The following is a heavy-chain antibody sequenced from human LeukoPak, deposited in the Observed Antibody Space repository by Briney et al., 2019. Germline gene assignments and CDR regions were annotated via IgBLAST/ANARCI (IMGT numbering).Heavy chain of an antibody. J-gene: IGHJ4*02. V-gene: IGHV3-23*01. CDR3: AKEGNGDYYFDY. Sequence: GGSLRLSCAASGFTFSSYAMSWVRQAPGKGLEWVSAISGSGDSTYYADAVKGRFTISRDNSKNTLYLQMNSLRAEDTAIYYCAKEGNGDYYFDYRGQGTLVTVSS. CDR2: ISGSGDST. CDR1: GFTFSSYA. D-gene: IGHD4-17*01.